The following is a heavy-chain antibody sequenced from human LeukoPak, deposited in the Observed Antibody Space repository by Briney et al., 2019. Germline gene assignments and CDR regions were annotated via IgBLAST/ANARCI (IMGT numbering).Heavy chain of an antibody. CDR2: TNHSGST. V-gene: IGHV4-34*01. CDR3: AISPNSSGWYRGGWFDP. CDR1: GGSFSGYY. D-gene: IGHD6-19*01. Sequence: PSETLSLTCAVYGGSFSGYYWSWIRQPPGKGLEWIGETNHSGSTNYNPSLKSRVTISVDTSKNQFSLKLSSVTAADTAVYYCAISPNSSGWYRGGWFDPWGQGTLVTVSS. J-gene: IGHJ5*02.